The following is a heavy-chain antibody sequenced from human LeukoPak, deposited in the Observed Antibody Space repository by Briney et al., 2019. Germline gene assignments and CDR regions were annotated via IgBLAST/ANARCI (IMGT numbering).Heavy chain of an antibody. D-gene: IGHD6-25*01. J-gene: IGHJ4*02. V-gene: IGHV3-74*01. CDR3: ARENLAAAADY. CDR1: EFTFSAYW. CDR2: IRGDGSMT. Sequence: GGFLRLSCAASEFTFSAYWMHWVRQAPGKGLVWVSRIRGDGSMTNYADSVKGRFTISRDNAKNTLYLQMNSLRLEDTAVYYCARENLAAAADYWGQGTVVTVSS.